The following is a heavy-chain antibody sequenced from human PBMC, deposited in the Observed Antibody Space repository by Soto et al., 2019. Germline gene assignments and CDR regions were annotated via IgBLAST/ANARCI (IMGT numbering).Heavy chain of an antibody. Sequence: QVQLVESGGGVVQPGRSLRLSCAASGFTFSIYAIHWVRQAPGKGLEWVAGISYDGSNKYYAVSVKGRFTISRDNSEKALDLDRNSLRPEDTDVYYGARGKGSQLPTTAGIVDYWGQGTLVTVSS. CDR2: ISYDGSNK. J-gene: IGHJ4*02. CDR3: ARGKGSQLPTTAGIVDY. V-gene: IGHV3-30*03. D-gene: IGHD6-13*01. CDR1: GFTFSIYA.